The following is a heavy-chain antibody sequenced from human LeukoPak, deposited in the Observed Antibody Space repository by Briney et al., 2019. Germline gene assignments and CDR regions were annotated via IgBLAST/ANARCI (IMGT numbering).Heavy chain of an antibody. CDR1: GGSISSYY. Sequence: SETLSLTCTVSGGSISSYYWSWIQQPPGKGLEWIGYIYYSGSTNYNPSLKSRVTISVDTSKNQFSLKLSSVTAADTAVYYCAKSEWLRPTWTTVTTGAFDYWGQGTLVTVSS. D-gene: IGHD4-17*01. CDR3: AKSEWLRPTWTTVTTGAFDY. J-gene: IGHJ4*02. CDR2: IYYSGST. V-gene: IGHV4-59*01.